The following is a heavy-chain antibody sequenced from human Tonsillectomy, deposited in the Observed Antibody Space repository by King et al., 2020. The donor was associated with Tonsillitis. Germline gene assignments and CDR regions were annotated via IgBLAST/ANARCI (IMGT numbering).Heavy chain of an antibody. V-gene: IGHV3-23*04. D-gene: IGHD4-17*01. Sequence: VQLVESGGGLVQPGGSLRLFCAASGFTFSSYAMNWVRQAPGKGLEWVSAISGSGGRKNYADSVKGRLTISRDNSKNTLYLQMNSLRAEDTAVYYCAKRLGYGDYYNFFDYWGQPTLVTVPS. J-gene: IGHJ4*02. CDR2: ISGSGGRK. CDR1: GFTFSSYA. CDR3: AKRLGYGDYYNFFDY.